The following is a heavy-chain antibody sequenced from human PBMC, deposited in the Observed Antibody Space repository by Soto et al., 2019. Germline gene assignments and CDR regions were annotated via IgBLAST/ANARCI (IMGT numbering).Heavy chain of an antibody. CDR3: ARGYCSGGSCYGHYYYGMDV. CDR2: IIPIFGTA. Sequence: GASVKVSCKASGGTFSSYAISWVRQAPGQGLEWMGGIIPIFGTANYAQKFQGRVTITADESTSTAYMELSSLRSEDTAVYYCARGYCSGGSCYGHYYYGMDVWGQGTTVTVSS. CDR1: GGTFSSYA. V-gene: IGHV1-69*13. J-gene: IGHJ6*02. D-gene: IGHD2-15*01.